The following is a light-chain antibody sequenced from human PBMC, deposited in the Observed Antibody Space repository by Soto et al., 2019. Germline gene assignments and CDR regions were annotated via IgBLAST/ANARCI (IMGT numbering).Light chain of an antibody. J-gene: IGKJ1*01. CDR2: GAS. Sequence: EIVMTQSPATLSVSPGERATLSCRASQSVSSNLAWYQQKPGQAPRLLIYGASNRATGIPAKFSGSGSGTEFTLTISSLQSEDYAVYYCQQYNIWPWTFGQGTKVEIK. CDR3: QQYNIWPWT. V-gene: IGKV3-15*01. CDR1: QSVSSN.